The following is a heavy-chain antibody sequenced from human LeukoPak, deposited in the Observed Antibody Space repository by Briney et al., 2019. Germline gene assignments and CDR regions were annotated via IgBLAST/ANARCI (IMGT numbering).Heavy chain of an antibody. CDR1: GGSFSGYY. CDR2: INHSGST. D-gene: IGHD6-6*01. J-gene: IGHJ4*02. V-gene: IGHV4-34*01. CDR3: ARGNYGSSSEFGFDY. Sequence: PSETLSLTCAVYGGSFSGYYWSWIRQPPGKGLEWIGEINHSGSTNYNPSLKSRVTISVDSSKNQFSLKLSSVTAADTAVYYCARGNYGSSSEFGFDYWGQGILVTVSS.